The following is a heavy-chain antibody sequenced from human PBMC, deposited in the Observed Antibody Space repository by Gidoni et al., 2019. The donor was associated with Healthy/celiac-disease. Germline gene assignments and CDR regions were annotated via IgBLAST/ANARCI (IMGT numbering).Heavy chain of an antibody. CDR1: GGSISSYY. J-gene: IGHJ4*02. Sequence: QVQLQESGPGLVKPSETLSLTCTVSGGSISSYYWSWIRQPPGKGLEWIGYIYYSASTNNNPSLKSRVTISVDTSKNQFSLNLRSVTAADTAVYYCARGTGIAARLSPFDYWGQGTLVTVSS. CDR3: ARGTGIAARLSPFDY. D-gene: IGHD6-6*01. V-gene: IGHV4-59*01. CDR2: IYYSAST.